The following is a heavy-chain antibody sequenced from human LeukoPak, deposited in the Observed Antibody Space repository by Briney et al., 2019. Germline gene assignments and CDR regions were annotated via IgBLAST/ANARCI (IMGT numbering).Heavy chain of an antibody. J-gene: IGHJ5*02. CDR1: GGSISSYY. CDR2: ISTSGST. V-gene: IGHV4-4*08. Sequence: PSETLSLTCTVPGGSISSYYWSWIRQPPRKGLEWIAYISTSGSTKYNPSLQSRVTISVDTSKNQFALKLTSVTAADTAVYYCARRRGYCSSSSCYGFDPWGQGTLVTVSS. CDR3: ARRRGYCSSSSCYGFDP. D-gene: IGHD2-2*01.